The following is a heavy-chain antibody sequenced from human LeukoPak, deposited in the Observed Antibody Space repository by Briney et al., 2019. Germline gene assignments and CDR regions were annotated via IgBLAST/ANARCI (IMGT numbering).Heavy chain of an antibody. CDR3: ARGGEHYDYVWGSYRYDAVGAFDI. CDR1: GGSFSGYY. D-gene: IGHD3-16*02. J-gene: IGHJ3*02. V-gene: IGHV4-34*01. Sequence: SETLSLTCAVYGGSFSGYYWSWIRQPPGKGLEWIGEINHGGSTNYNPSLKSRVTISLDTSKNQFSLKLSSVTAADTAVYFCARGGEHYDYVWGSYRYDAVGAFDIWGQGTMVTVSS. CDR2: INHGGST.